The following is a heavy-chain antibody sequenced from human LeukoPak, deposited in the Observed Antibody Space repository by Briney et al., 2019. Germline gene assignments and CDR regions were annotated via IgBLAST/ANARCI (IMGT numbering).Heavy chain of an antibody. Sequence: GGSLRLSCAASGFTFSSYAMHWVRQAPGKGLEWVAVISYDGSNKYYADSVKGRFTISRVNSKNTLYLQMNSLRAEDTAVYYCAGQWLPSKVSYYFDFWGQGTLVTVSS. CDR3: AGQWLPSKVSYYFDF. V-gene: IGHV3-30*03. D-gene: IGHD6-19*01. CDR1: GFTFSSYA. J-gene: IGHJ4*02. CDR2: ISYDGSNK.